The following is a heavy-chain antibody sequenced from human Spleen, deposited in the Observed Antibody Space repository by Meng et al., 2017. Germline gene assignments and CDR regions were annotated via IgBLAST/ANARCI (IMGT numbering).Heavy chain of an antibody. CDR2: IFHSGST. D-gene: IGHD3-10*01. J-gene: IGHJ2*01. Sequence: GSLRLSCTVSGGSISSYYWSWIRQPPGKGLEWIGYIFHSGSTNHNPSLRSRVTISVDTSKNQFSLKLSSVTAADTAVYYCAREGGGSGTSRYWYFDLWGRGTLVTVSS. CDR3: AREGGGSGTSRYWYFDL. V-gene: IGHV4-59*01. CDR1: GGSISSYY.